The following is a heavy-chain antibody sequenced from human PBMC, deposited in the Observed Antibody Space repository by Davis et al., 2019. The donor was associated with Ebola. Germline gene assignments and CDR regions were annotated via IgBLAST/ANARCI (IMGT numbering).Heavy chain of an antibody. Sequence: SLKISCAASGFTFDDYAMHWVRQAPGKGLEWVSGISWNSGSIGYADSVKGRFTISRDNAKNSQYLQMNSLRAEDTALYYCAKDMGSSWAIFDYWGQGTLVTVSS. CDR3: AKDMGSSWAIFDY. CDR2: ISWNSGSI. CDR1: GFTFDDYA. J-gene: IGHJ4*02. V-gene: IGHV3-9*01. D-gene: IGHD6-13*01.